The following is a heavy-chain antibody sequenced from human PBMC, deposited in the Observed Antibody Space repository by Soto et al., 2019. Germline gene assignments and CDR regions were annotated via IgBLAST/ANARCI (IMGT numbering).Heavy chain of an antibody. CDR1: GGTFSSYA. CDR2: IIPIFGTA. D-gene: IGHD1-7*01. J-gene: IGHJ6*02. CDR3: AREVELRRYYYGMDV. V-gene: IGHV1-69*12. Sequence: QVQLVQSGAEVKKPGSSVKVSCKASGGTFSSYAISWVRQAPGQGLEWMGGIIPIFGTANYAQKFQGRVTFTADECTSTAYMELSRLRSEDTAVYYCAREVELRRYYYGMDVWGQGTTVTVSS.